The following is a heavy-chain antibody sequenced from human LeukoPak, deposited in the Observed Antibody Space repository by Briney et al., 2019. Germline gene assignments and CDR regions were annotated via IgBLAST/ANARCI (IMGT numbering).Heavy chain of an antibody. J-gene: IGHJ5*02. CDR2: IYYTGNT. D-gene: IGHD3-10*01. V-gene: IGHV4-59*01. CDR3: AGARGGAYGFAFDP. Sequence: SETLSLTCTVSGGSITTYFWSWIRQPPGKGLECIGYIYYTGNTNYSPSLRNRVTISVDTSKNQFSLKLNSVTAADTALYFCAGARGGAYGFAFDPWGQGTLVTVSS. CDR1: GGSITTYF.